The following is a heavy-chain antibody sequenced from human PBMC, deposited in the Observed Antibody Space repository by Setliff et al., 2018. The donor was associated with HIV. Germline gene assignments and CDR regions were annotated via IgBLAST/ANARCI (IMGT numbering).Heavy chain of an antibody. CDR1: GFTFSSYE. J-gene: IGHJ1*01. Sequence: GGSLRLSCATSGFTFSSYEMNWVRQAPGKGLEWISYTSSSGTTIYYADSVKGRFTLSRDNAKKSLYLQMNSLRAEDTALYYCARSYSNSWNQYFQHWGQGTLVTVSS. CDR3: ARSYSNSWNQYFQH. D-gene: IGHD6-13*01. V-gene: IGHV3-48*03. CDR2: TSSSGTTI.